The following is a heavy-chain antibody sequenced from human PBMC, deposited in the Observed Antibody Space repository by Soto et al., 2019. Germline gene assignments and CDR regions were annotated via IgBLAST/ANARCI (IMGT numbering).Heavy chain of an antibody. Sequence: SETLSLTCTVSGGSISSGGYYWSWIRQHPGKGLEWIGYIYYSGSTYYNPSLKSRVTISVDTSKNQFSLKLSSVTAADTAVYYCALYCSSTSCHPYFDYWGQGTMVTVSS. D-gene: IGHD2-2*01. CDR3: ALYCSSTSCHPYFDY. CDR2: IYYSGST. J-gene: IGHJ4*03. CDR1: GGSISSGGYY. V-gene: IGHV4-31*03.